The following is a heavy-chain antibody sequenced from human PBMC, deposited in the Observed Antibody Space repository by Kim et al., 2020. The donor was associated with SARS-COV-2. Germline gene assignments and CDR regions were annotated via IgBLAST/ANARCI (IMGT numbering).Heavy chain of an antibody. CDR1: GFTVSSNY. J-gene: IGHJ6*02. CDR3: TRSGYYESYGMDV. D-gene: IGHD3-22*01. CDR2: IYSGGST. V-gene: IGHV3-53*01. Sequence: GGSLRLSCAASGFTVSSNYMSWVRQAPGRGLEWVSFIYSGGSTDYADSVKGRFTISRDNSNNTLYLQMNSLRAEDTAVYYCTRSGYYESYGMDVWGQGT.